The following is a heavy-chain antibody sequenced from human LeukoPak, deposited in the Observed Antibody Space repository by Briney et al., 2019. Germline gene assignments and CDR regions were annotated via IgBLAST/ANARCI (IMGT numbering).Heavy chain of an antibody. V-gene: IGHV3-9*01. J-gene: IGHJ4*02. CDR3: AKGGKIVVVITTFLDY. Sequence: GGSLRLSCAASGFTFDDYAMHWVRQAPGKGLEWVSGISWNSGSIGYADSVKGRFTISRDNAKNSLYLQMNSLRAEDTALYYCAKGGKIVVVITTFLDYWGQGTLVTVSS. D-gene: IGHD3-22*01. CDR2: ISWNSGSI. CDR1: GFTFDDYA.